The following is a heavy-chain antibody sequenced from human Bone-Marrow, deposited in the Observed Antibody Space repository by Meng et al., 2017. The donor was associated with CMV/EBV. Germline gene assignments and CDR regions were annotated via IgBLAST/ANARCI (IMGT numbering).Heavy chain of an antibody. CDR2: LSGSGGNI. Sequence: GESLKISCAASDLTLTSYTMNWVRQAPGRGLEWVASLSGSGGNIKYADSVKGRFTISRDNARNSVYLHMNSLRAEDTAVYYCLYGGNSGGFDYWGQGSLVTVSS. V-gene: IGHV3-21*01. J-gene: IGHJ4*02. D-gene: IGHD4-23*01. CDR3: LYGGNSGGFDY. CDR1: DLTLTSYT.